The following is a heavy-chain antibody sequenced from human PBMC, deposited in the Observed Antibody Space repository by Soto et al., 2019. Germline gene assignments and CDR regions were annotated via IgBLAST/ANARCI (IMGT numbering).Heavy chain of an antibody. Sequence: SGPTLVNPTQTLTLTCTFSGFSVSTSGVGVAWIRQSPGKALEWLALIYWDNDKRYSPFLQSRVTITKGTSKNQVVLTMTNMDPVDTATYYCAHRQVTMVRGLTFAGFDMWGQGTMVTVSS. CDR1: GFSVSTSGVG. CDR3: AHRQVTMVRGLTFAGFDM. D-gene: IGHD3-10*01. V-gene: IGHV2-5*02. CDR2: IYWDNDK. J-gene: IGHJ3*02.